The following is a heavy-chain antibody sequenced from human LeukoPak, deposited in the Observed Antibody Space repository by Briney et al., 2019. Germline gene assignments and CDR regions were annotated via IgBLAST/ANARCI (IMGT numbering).Heavy chain of an antibody. V-gene: IGHV3-21*01. CDR3: ARNYGSHFLRKYYYMDV. CDR2: IGSGSSYI. D-gene: IGHD1-14*01. J-gene: IGHJ6*03. CDR1: GFTFSSYS. Sequence: GGSLRLSCAASGFTFSSYSRKWRGQAPGKEREGFSCIGSGSSYIYYTDSVKGRFTTSRDNAKNSLYLQMNSLRAADAAVYYCARNYGSHFLRKYYYMDVSGKGATVTVSS.